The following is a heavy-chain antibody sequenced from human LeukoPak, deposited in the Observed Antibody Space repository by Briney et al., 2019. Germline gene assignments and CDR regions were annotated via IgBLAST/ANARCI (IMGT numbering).Heavy chain of an antibody. J-gene: IGHJ4*02. CDR3: ARLPILSSSPRVDY. Sequence: PSQTLSLTCTVSGGSISRGSYHWNWIRQPAGKGLEWIGRFYTSGTPNYNPSLKSRVTILVDTSRNQFSLKLSSVTAADTALYYCARLPILSSSPRVDYWGQGTLVTVSS. V-gene: IGHV4-61*02. CDR2: FYTSGTP. CDR1: GGSISRGSYH. D-gene: IGHD6-6*01.